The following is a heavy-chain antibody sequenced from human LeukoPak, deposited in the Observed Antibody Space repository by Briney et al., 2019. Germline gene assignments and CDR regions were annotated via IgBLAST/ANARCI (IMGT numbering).Heavy chain of an antibody. J-gene: IGHJ3*01. D-gene: IGHD3-10*01. V-gene: IGHV3-53*01. CDR2: MYSGGAT. CDR3: AREEQSYYGSGSYHY. Sequence: PGGSLRLSCAASGFTVSSNYMSWVRQAPGKGLEWVSVMYSGGATYYADSVKGRFTISRDNAKNSLYLQMNSLRAEDTAVYYCAREEQSYYGSGSYHYWGQGTMVTVSS. CDR1: GFTVSSNY.